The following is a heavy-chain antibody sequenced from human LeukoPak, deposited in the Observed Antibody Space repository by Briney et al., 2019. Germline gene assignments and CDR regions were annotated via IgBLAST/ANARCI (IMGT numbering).Heavy chain of an antibody. D-gene: IGHD5-12*01. Sequence: SETLSLTCTVSGDSISSGRYYWSWIRQPAGKGLEWIGRIYTSGSTNYNPSLKGRVTISVGTSKNQFSLKLSSVTAADTAVYYCAREGYVEELDYWGQGTLVTVSS. V-gene: IGHV4-61*02. J-gene: IGHJ4*02. CDR2: IYTSGST. CDR1: GDSISSGRYY. CDR3: AREGYVEELDY.